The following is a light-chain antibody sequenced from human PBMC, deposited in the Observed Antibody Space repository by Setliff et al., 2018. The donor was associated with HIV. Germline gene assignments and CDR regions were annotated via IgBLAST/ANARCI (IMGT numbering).Light chain of an antibody. V-gene: IGLV2-8*01. CDR2: EVS. CDR3: SSYAGSTRV. Sequence: QSVLTQPPSASGSPGQSVTTSCTGTSSDVGGYKFVSWYQQHPGKAPKLMIYEVSKRPSGVPDRFSGSKSGNTASLTVSGLQAGGGGCYYCSSYAGSTRVFGTGTKVTVL. CDR1: SSDVGGYKF. J-gene: IGLJ1*01.